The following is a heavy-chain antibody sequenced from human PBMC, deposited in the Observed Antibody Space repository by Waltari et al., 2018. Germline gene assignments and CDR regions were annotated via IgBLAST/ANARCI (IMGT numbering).Heavy chain of an antibody. D-gene: IGHD3-10*01. CDR1: GGTFSSYT. CDR2: ITPILDTS. Sequence: QVQLVQSGAEVKKPGSSVQVSCKDSGGTFSSYTINWVRQAPGQGLEYLGGITPILDTSEYAQKFQGRVTITADKSTTTTYMELRSLTSEDTAVYYCAREVRAYGLDVWGQGTRVTVSS. V-gene: IGHV1-69*10. J-gene: IGHJ6*02. CDR3: AREVRAYGLDV.